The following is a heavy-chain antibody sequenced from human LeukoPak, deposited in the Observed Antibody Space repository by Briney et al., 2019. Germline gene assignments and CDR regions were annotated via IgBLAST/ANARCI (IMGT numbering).Heavy chain of an antibody. V-gene: IGHV4-30-2*01. D-gene: IGHD6-6*01. Sequence: PSQTLSLTCAVSGGSISSGGYSWSWIRQPPGKGLEWIGYIYHSGSTYYNPSLKSRVTISVDRSKNQFSLKLSSVTAADTAVYYCARRGRVAARGRDYYYGMDVWGQGTTVTVSS. J-gene: IGHJ6*02. CDR2: IYHSGST. CDR3: ARRGRVAARGRDYYYGMDV. CDR1: GGSISSGGYS.